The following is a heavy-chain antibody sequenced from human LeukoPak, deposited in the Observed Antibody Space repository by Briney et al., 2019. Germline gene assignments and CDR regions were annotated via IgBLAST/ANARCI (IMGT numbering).Heavy chain of an antibody. J-gene: IGHJ4*02. CDR3: ARRAGAYSHPYDY. CDR1: GFTFSTYS. V-gene: IGHV3-53*01. Sequence: PGGSLRLSCVASGFTFSTYSMNWVRQAPGKGLEWVSFIYSDNTHYSDSVKGRFTISRDNSKNTLYLQMNSLRAEDTAVYYCARRAGAYSHPYDYWGQGTLVTVSS. D-gene: IGHD4/OR15-4a*01. CDR2: IYSDNT.